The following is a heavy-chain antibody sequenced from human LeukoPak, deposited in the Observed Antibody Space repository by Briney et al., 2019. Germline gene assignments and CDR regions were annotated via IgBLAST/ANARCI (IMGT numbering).Heavy chain of an antibody. CDR2: ISSSSYI. V-gene: IGHV3-21*01. CDR1: GFTFSSYS. Sequence: GGSLRLSCAASGFTFSSYSMNWVRQAPGKGLEWVSSISSSSYIYYADSVKGRFTISRDNAKNSLYLQMNSLRAEDTAVYYCAILAAAGFDDYWGQGTLVTVSS. CDR3: AILAAAGFDDY. D-gene: IGHD6-13*01. J-gene: IGHJ4*02.